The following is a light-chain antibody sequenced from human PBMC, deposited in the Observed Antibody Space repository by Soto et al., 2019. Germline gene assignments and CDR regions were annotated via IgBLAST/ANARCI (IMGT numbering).Light chain of an antibody. Sequence: DTQMTQSPSSLSASVGDRVTITCRASQGISNSLAWYQQKPGKVPELLIYGASTLQPGVPSRCSGSGSGTDFALTISSLQPEDVATYYCQNYNSAPRTFGQGTRVELK. CDR2: GAS. CDR3: QNYNSAPRT. V-gene: IGKV1-27*01. J-gene: IGKJ1*01. CDR1: QGISNS.